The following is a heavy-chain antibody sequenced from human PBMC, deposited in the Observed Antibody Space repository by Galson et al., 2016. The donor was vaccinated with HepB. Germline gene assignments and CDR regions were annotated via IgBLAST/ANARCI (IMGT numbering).Heavy chain of an antibody. CDR1: GGSLTTYY. CDR3: ARHKVSATEGGFDA. CDR2: VFDSGST. V-gene: IGHV4-59*01. Sequence: SETLSLTCSISGGSLTTYYLNWIRQPPGKGLEWIGNVFDSGSTTYNPSLESRVTISIDTSKKQFSLKLTSVTAADTAVYYCARHKVSATEGGFDAWGQGTLVTVSS. D-gene: IGHD6-13*01. J-gene: IGHJ5*02.